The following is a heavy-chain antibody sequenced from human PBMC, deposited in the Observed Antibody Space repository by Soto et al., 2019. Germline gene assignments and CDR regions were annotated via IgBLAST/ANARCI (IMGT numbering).Heavy chain of an antibody. CDR1: GFTFDDYA. Sequence: PGGSLRLSCAASGFTFDDYAMHWVRQAPGKGLEWVSGISWNSGSIGYADSVKGRFTISRDNAKNSLYLQMNSLRAEDTALYYCAKDGGYDMSSYFDYWGQGTLVTVSS. CDR2: ISWNSGSI. CDR3: AKDGGYDMSSYFDY. J-gene: IGHJ4*02. V-gene: IGHV3-9*01. D-gene: IGHD5-12*01.